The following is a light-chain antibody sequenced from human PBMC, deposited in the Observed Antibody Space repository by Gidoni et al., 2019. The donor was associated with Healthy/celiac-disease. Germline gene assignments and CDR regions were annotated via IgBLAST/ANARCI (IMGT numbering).Light chain of an antibody. V-gene: IGKV3-15*01. Sequence: EIVMTQSPATLSVSPGERATLSCRASQSVSSNLAWSQQKPGQAPRLLIYGASTRATGIPAMFSGSGSGTEFTLTISSLQSEDFAVYYCQQYHNWPPEYTFGQGTKLEIK. J-gene: IGKJ2*01. CDR3: QQYHNWPPEYT. CDR2: GAS. CDR1: QSVSSN.